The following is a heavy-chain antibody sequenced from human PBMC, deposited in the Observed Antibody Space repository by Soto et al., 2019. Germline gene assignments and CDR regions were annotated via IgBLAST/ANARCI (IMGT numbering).Heavy chain of an antibody. CDR1: GFSLSNARMG. J-gene: IGHJ6*02. CDR3: ARIPYSNNMGYYYYYGMDF. CDR2: IFSNDEK. D-gene: IGHD4-4*01. Sequence: SGPTLVNPTETLTLTCTVSGFSLSNARMGVSWIRQPPGKALEWLAHIFSNDEKSYSTSLKSRLTISKDTSKSQVVLTMTNMDPVDTATYYYARIPYSNNMGYYYYYGMDFWGQGTTVTVSS. V-gene: IGHV2-26*01.